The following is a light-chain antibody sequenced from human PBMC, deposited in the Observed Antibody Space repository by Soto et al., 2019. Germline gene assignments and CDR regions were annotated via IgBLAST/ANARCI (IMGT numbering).Light chain of an antibody. CDR2: GAS. Sequence: EILLTQSPDTLSLSPGERATLSCRAAQSVGTRLAWYQHKTGQAPRLLISGASSRATGIPDRFTGSGSETSFTLTISRLEPEDFALYYCQQYGSSPISFGQGTRLEIK. V-gene: IGKV3-20*01. CDR3: QQYGSSPIS. CDR1: QSVGTR. J-gene: IGKJ5*01.